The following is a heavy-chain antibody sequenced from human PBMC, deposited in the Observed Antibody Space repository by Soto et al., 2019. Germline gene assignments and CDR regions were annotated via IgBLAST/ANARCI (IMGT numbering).Heavy chain of an antibody. Sequence: KPSETLSLTCGVSGGTVASSHWWSWVRQSPGGGLEWIGNVYHTGDTNFNPSPQSRVTISVDKSNNQFSLRLNSLTAADTAVYFCAREIVTAGGNNYFDPWGPGTLVTVSS. CDR1: GGTVASSHW. D-gene: IGHD2-21*02. V-gene: IGHV4-4*02. J-gene: IGHJ5*02. CDR3: AREIVTAGGNNYFDP. CDR2: VYHTGDT.